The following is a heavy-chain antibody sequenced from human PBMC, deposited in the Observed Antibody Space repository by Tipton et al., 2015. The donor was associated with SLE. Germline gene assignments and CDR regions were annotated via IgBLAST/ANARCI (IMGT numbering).Heavy chain of an antibody. D-gene: IGHD6-13*01. J-gene: IGHJ5*02. CDR3: ARRDGYSSIWNWFDP. V-gene: IGHV4-59*08. CDR1: GGSISGHY. Sequence: LRLSCTVSGGSISGHYWSWIRQSPEKGLEYIGYIYYSGGTNYNPSLKSRVTISVDTSKNQFSLKLNSVTAADTAVYYCARRDGYSSIWNWFDPWGQGTLVTVSS. CDR2: IYYSGGT.